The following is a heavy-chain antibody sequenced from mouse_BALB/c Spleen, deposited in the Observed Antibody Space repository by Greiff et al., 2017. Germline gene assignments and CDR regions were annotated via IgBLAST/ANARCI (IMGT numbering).Heavy chain of an antibody. D-gene: IGHD2-3*01. CDR2: IDPSDSYT. V-gene: IGHV1S127*01. Sequence: VQLQQPGAELVKPGASVKTSCKASGYTFTSYWMHWVKQRPGQGLEWIGVIDPSDSYTSYNQKFKGKATLTVDTSSSTAYMQLSSLTSEDSAVYYCTREGKNGYYGYWGQGTTLTVSS. CDR3: TREGKNGYYGY. J-gene: IGHJ2*01. CDR1: GYTFTSYW.